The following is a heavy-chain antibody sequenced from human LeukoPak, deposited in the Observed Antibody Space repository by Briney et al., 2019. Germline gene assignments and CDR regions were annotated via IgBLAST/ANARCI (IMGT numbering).Heavy chain of an antibody. CDR3: ARDKYGSGSYSWSKRLDS. Sequence: RPGGSLRLSCAASGFTFDDYGMSWVRQAPGKGLEWVSGINWNGGSTGYADSVKGRFTISRDNAKNSLYLQMNNLRAEDTAVYYCARDKYGSGSYSWSKRLDSWGQGTLVTVSS. V-gene: IGHV3-20*04. J-gene: IGHJ4*02. D-gene: IGHD3-10*01. CDR1: GFTFDDYG. CDR2: INWNGGST.